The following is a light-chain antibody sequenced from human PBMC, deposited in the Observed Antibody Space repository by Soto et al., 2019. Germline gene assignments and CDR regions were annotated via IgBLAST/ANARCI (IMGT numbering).Light chain of an antibody. CDR3: QSFDSSLSWV. Sequence: QSALTQPASVSGSPGQSITISCTGTSGDIGSYNRVSWYQQHPGKAPKLIIYGNSNRPSGVPDRFSGSKSGTSASLAITGLQTEDEADYYCQSFDSSLSWVFGGGTKLTVL. J-gene: IGLJ3*02. CDR2: GNS. V-gene: IGLV2-14*03. CDR1: SGDIGSYNR.